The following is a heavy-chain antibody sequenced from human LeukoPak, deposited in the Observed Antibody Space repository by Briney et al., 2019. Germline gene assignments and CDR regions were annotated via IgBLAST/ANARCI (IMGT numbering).Heavy chain of an antibody. Sequence: TAGGSLRLSCAASGFTFSSYSMNWVRQAPGKGLEWVSSISSSSSYIYYADSVKGRFTISRDNAKNSLYLQMNSLRAEDTALYYCARCRVGYNAFDIWGQGTMVTVSS. CDR1: GFTFSSYS. J-gene: IGHJ3*02. CDR2: ISSSSSYI. V-gene: IGHV3-21*01. CDR3: ARCRVGYNAFDI. D-gene: IGHD5-18*01.